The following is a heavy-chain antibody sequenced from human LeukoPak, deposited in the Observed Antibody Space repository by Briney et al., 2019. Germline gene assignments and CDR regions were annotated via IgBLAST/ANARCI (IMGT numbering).Heavy chain of an antibody. D-gene: IGHD6-13*01. Sequence: PSETLSLTCTVSGYPISSGYYWGWIRQPPGKGLEWIGGIYHRGSTYYNPSLKSRVTISVDTSKNQFSLKLNSVTAADTAVYYCARGPYSSWPIGGWFDPWGQGTLVTVSS. CDR1: GYPISSGYY. V-gene: IGHV4-38-2*02. CDR2: IYHRGST. CDR3: ARGPYSSWPIGGWFDP. J-gene: IGHJ5*02.